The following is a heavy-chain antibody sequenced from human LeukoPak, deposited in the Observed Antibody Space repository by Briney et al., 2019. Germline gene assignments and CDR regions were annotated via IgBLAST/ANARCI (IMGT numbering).Heavy chain of an antibody. CDR1: GGSVTSGNYY. D-gene: IGHD6-13*01. V-gene: IGHV4-61*01. CDR3: ARENRATAGLDAFAI. CDR2: IYYSGST. Sequence: SETLSLTCTVSGGSVTSGNYYWSWIRQPPGKGLEWIGYIYYSGSTNYNPSLKSRVTMSLDTSKNQFSLKLSPVTAADTALYYCARENRATAGLDAFAIWGQGTMVIVSS. J-gene: IGHJ3*02.